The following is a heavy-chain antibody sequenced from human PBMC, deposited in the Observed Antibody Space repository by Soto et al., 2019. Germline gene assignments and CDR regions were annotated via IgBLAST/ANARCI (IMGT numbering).Heavy chain of an antibody. CDR2: IIPILGIA. J-gene: IGHJ4*02. Sequence: SVKVSCKASGGTFSSYTISWVRQAPGQGLEWMGRIIPILGIANYAQKFQGRVTITADKSTSTAYMELSSLRSEDTAVYYCARGPISGSIDYWGQGTLVTVSS. CDR1: GGTFSSYT. V-gene: IGHV1-69*02. D-gene: IGHD2-15*01. CDR3: ARGPISGSIDY.